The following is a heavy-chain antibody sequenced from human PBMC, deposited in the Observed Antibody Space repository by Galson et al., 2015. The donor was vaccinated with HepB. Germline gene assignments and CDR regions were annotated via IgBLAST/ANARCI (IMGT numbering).Heavy chain of an antibody. CDR2: INPNSDGT. D-gene: IGHD6-13*01. CDR3: ARAAAGTVFDF. Sequence: SVKVSCKASGYTFTGYFMHWVRQAPGQGLEWMGWINPNSDGTNCAQKFQDWVTMTRDTSISTAYMELSRLRSDDTAVYYCARAAAGTVFDFWGQGALVTVSS. CDR1: GYTFTGYF. J-gene: IGHJ4*02. V-gene: IGHV1-2*04.